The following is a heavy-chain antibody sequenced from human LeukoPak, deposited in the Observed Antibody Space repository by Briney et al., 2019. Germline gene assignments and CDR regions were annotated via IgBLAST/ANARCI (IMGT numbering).Heavy chain of an antibody. CDR2: MNPNSGDT. CDR3: ARDSSEFRSLIPH. J-gene: IGHJ1*01. D-gene: IGHD2-21*01. V-gene: IGHV1-8*01. CDR1: GYTFTTYD. Sequence: ASVKVSCKASGYTFTTYDISWVRQATGQGLEWMGWMNPNSGDTGYARKFQGRVTITADESTSTAYMELSSLRSEDTAVYYCARDSSEFRSLIPHWGQGTLVTVSS.